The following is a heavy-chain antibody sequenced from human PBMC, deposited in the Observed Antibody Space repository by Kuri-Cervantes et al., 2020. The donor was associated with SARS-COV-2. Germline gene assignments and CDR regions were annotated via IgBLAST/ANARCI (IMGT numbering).Heavy chain of an antibody. V-gene: IGHV4-4*07. Sequence: SETLSLTCTVSGGSIGSYYWSWIRQPAGKGLEWIGRSYTSGSTNYNPSLKSRVTISVDTSKNQFSLKLSSVTAADTAVYYCARDLIAAAGQYYYYGMDVWSQGTTVTVSS. D-gene: IGHD6-13*01. CDR2: SYTSGST. J-gene: IGHJ6*02. CDR1: GGSIGSYY. CDR3: ARDLIAAAGQYYYYGMDV.